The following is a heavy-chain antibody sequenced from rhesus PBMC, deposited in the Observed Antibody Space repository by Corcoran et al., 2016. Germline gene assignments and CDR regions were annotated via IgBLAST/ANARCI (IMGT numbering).Heavy chain of an antibody. J-gene: IGHJ2*01. Sequence: QVQLQESGPGVVKPSETLSLTCAVSGGSISDSYRWSWIRPAPGKGLEWIGYIYGSSTSTNYNPSLKSRVTISKDTSKNQFSLKLSSVTAADTAVYYCARAYSGSYYYAYWYFDLWGPGTPITISS. CDR2: IYGSSTST. D-gene: IGHD3-16*01. V-gene: IGHV4S10*01. CDR3: ARAYSGSYYYAYWYFDL. CDR1: GGSISDSYR.